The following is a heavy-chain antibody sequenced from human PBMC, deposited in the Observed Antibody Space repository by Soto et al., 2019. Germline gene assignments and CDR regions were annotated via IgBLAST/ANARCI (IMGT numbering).Heavy chain of an antibody. CDR3: ARVSGPPILWFGEPLQGYFDY. D-gene: IGHD3-10*01. J-gene: IGHJ4*02. CDR1: GFTFSSYA. Sequence: QVQLVESGGGVVQPGRSLRLSCAASGFTFSSYAMHWVRQAPGKGLEWVAVISYDGSNKYYADSVKGRFTISRDNSKNTLYLQMNSLRSEDTAVYYCARVSGPPILWFGEPLQGYFDYWGQGTLVTVSS. CDR2: ISYDGSNK. V-gene: IGHV3-30-3*01.